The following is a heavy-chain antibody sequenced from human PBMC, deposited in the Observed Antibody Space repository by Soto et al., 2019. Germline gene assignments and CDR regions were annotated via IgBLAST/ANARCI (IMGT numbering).Heavy chain of an antibody. V-gene: IGHV3-7*05. CDR2: IKQDGSEK. Sequence: PGGSLRLSCAASGFTFSSYWMSWVRQAPGKGLEWVANIKQDGSEKYYVDSVKGRFTISRDNAKNSLYLQMNSLRAEDPGVYYCARDRQSGGCYLAYYYGMDVWGQGTTVTVSS. D-gene: IGHD6-25*01. CDR3: ARDRQSGGCYLAYYYGMDV. CDR1: GFTFSSYW. J-gene: IGHJ6*02.